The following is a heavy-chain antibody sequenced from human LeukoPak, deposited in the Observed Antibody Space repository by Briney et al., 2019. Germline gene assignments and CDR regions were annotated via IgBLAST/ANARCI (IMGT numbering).Heavy chain of an antibody. J-gene: IGHJ4*02. D-gene: IGHD1-26*01. CDR3: ARDLVKVGATPTADY. CDR2: ISYDGSNK. Sequence: GRSLRLSCAASGFTFSSYAMHWVRQAPGKGLEWVAVISYDGSNKYYADSVKGRFTISRTKNTLYLQMNSLRAEDTALYHCARDLVKVGATPTADYWGQGTLVTVSS. CDR1: GFTFSSYA. V-gene: IGHV3-30-3*01.